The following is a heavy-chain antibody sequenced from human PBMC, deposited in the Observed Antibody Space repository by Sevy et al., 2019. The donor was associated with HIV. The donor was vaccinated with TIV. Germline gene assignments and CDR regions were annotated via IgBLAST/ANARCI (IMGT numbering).Heavy chain of an antibody. Sequence: ASVKVSCKASGGTFSSYGISWVRQAPGQGLEWMGGIIPILGTVNYAQKFQGRVTITADESTKTAYMEMSSLTSEDTAVYYCARGGGNGWYYFDYWGQETLVTVSS. D-gene: IGHD6-19*01. CDR1: GGTFSSYG. J-gene: IGHJ4*02. CDR3: ARGGGNGWYYFDY. V-gene: IGHV1-69*13. CDR2: IIPILGTV.